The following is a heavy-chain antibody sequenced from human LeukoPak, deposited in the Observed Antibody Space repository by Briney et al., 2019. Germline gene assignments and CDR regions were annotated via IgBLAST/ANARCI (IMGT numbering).Heavy chain of an antibody. CDR1: GYTFTSYG. CDR3: GREVRPLLWFGELSGYYYYYMDV. V-gene: IGHV1-18*01. D-gene: IGHD3-10*01. Sequence: ASVKVSCKASGYTFTSYGISWVRQAPGQGLEWMGWISAYNGNTNYAQKLQGRVIMTTDTSTSTAYMELRSLRSDDTAVYYCGREVRPLLWFGELSGYYYYYMDVWGKGTTVTISS. CDR2: ISAYNGNT. J-gene: IGHJ6*03.